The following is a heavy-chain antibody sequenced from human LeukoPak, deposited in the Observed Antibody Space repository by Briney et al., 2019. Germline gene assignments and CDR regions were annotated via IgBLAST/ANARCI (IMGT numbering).Heavy chain of an antibody. J-gene: IGHJ4*02. CDR1: GFTFNDYA. V-gene: IGHV3-23*01. CDR2: ISASGGST. CDR3: AKASSYGSMSYDFDY. D-gene: IGHD3-10*01. Sequence: GGSLRLSCTASGFTFNDYAMTWVRQAPGKGLEWVSGISASGGSTFYADSVKGRFTVSRDNSQNTLYVQMNSLRAEDTAVYYCAKASSYGSMSYDFDYWGLGTLVTVSS.